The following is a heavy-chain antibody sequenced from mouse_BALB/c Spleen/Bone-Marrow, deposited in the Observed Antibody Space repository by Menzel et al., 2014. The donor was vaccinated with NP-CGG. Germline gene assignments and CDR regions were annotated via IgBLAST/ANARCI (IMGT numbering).Heavy chain of an antibody. J-gene: IGHJ3*01. V-gene: IGHV7-3*02. CDR1: GFTFTDYY. CDR2: IRNKANGYTT. CDR3: ARDTGNYVRFAY. Sequence: DVMLVESGGGLVQPGGPLRLSCATSGFTFTDYYMGWVRQPPGKALEWLGFIRNKANGYTTEYSASVKGRFTISRDNSQSILYLQMNTLRAEDSATYYCARDTGNYVRFAYWGQGTLVTVSA. D-gene: IGHD2-1*01.